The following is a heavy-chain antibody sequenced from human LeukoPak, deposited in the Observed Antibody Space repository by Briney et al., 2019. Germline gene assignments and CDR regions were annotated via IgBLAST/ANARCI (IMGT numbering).Heavy chain of an antibody. Sequence: GGSLRLSCAASGFTFSSYAMSWVRQAPGKGLEWVANIKQDGSEKYYVDSVKGRFTISRDNAKNSLYLQMNSLRAEDTAVYYCARPLVGGDQEFYFDYWGQGTLVTVSS. CDR1: GFTFSSYA. CDR3: ARPLVGGDQEFYFDY. J-gene: IGHJ4*02. CDR2: IKQDGSEK. V-gene: IGHV3-7*01. D-gene: IGHD2-21*01.